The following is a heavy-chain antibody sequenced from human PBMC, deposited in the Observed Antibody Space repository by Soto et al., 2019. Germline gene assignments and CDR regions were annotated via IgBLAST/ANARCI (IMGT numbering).Heavy chain of an antibody. Sequence: GESLKISCAASGFTFSDYYMSWIRQAPGKGLEWVSYISSSGSTIYYADSVKGRFTISRDNAKNSLYLQMNSLRAEDTAVYYCARDVLQTLFDYWGQGTLVTVSS. CDR1: GFTFSDYY. CDR3: ARDVLQTLFDY. D-gene: IGHD3-16*01. J-gene: IGHJ4*02. CDR2: ISSSGSTI. V-gene: IGHV3-11*01.